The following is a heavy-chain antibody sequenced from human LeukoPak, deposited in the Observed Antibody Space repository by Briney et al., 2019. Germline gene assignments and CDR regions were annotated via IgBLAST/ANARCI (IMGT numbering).Heavy chain of an antibody. CDR1: GYTFTSYD. CDR2: MNTNSGNT. D-gene: IGHD2-15*01. V-gene: IGHV1-8*01. Sequence: ASVKVSCKASGYTFTSYDINWVRQATGQGLEWMGWMNTNSGNTGYAQKFQGRVTMTRNTSISTAYMELSSLRSEDTAVYYCALLVVAATPRYNYYMDVRGKGTTVTVSS. CDR3: ALLVVAATPRYNYYMDV. J-gene: IGHJ6*03.